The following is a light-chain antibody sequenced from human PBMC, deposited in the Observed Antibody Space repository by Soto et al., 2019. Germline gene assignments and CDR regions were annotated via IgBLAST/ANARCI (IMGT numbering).Light chain of an antibody. CDR2: EVS. Sequence: QSALTQSASVSGSPGQSITISCTGTSSDIGGYNYVSWYQQHPDKAPKLMIFEVSNRPSGVSNRFSGSKSGNTASLTISGLLPEAEADYYCSSYTTSSTVAFGGGTKLTVL. V-gene: IGLV2-14*01. CDR1: SSDIGGYNY. J-gene: IGLJ2*01. CDR3: SSYTTSSTVA.